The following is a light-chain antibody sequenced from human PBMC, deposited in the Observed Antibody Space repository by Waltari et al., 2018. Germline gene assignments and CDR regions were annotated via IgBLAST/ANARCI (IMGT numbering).Light chain of an antibody. J-gene: IGLJ2*01. Sequence: QSVLTQPSSVSGAPGQRVTISCTGSSSNIGAGYDVHWYQQLPGTVPKLLIYGNSNRPSGVPDRFSGSKSGTSASLAITGLQAEDEADYYCQSYDGSLSGGVFGGGTKLTVL. V-gene: IGLV1-40*01. CDR1: SSNIGAGYD. CDR3: QSYDGSLSGGV. CDR2: GNS.